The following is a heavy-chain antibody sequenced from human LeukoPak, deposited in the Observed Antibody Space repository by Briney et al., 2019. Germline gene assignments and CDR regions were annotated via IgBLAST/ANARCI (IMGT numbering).Heavy chain of an antibody. CDR1: GFSLSNTRMG. CDR3: TRVVRYTSSWYPNYYFDY. D-gene: IGHD6-13*01. CDR2: IFSNDEK. V-gene: IGHV2-26*01. Sequence: SGPVLVKPTETLTLTCTVSGFSLSNTRMGVSWIRQPPGKALEWLGQIFSNDEKSYSTSLKSRLTISKDTSKSQVVLTMTNMDPVDTGTYYCTRVVRYTSSWYPNYYFDYWGQGTLVTVSS. J-gene: IGHJ4*02.